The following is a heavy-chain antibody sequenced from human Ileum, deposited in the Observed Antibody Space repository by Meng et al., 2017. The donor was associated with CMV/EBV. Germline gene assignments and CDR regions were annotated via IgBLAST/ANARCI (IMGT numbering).Heavy chain of an antibody. CDR3: ARDGLSGRYFDY. V-gene: IGHV7-4-1*02. J-gene: IGHJ4*02. CDR2: IDTNTGNP. Sequence: QVHLVQSGSELKKPGASVTVSCKTSGYTFTSNNNIWVRQAPGQGPEWMGWIDTNTGNPTYAQGFTGRFVFSLDTSVNTAYLQISSLKAEDTAVYYCARDGLSGRYFDYWGQGTLVTVSS. D-gene: IGHD1-26*01. CDR1: GYTFTSNN.